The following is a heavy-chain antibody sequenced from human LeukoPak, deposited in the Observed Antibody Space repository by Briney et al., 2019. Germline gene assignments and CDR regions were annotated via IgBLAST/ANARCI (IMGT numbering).Heavy chain of an antibody. CDR1: GYSFTDYG. J-gene: IGHJ3*02. D-gene: IGHD3-9*01. CDR2: TSTYSGNT. CDR3: ARTGTHYSDWPIYAFDI. V-gene: IGHV1-18*01. Sequence: ASVKVSCKASGYSFTDYGISWVRQAPGQGLERMGWTSTYSGNTNYAHKIQGRVTMTTDTSTSTAYMELRSLRSDDTAVYYCARTGTHYSDWPIYAFDIWGRGTMVTVSS.